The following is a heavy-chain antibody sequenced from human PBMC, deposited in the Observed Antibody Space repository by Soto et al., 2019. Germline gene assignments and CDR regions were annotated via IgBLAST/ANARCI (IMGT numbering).Heavy chain of an antibody. D-gene: IGHD3-3*01. Sequence: PSETLSLTCTVSGGSISSSSYYWGWIRQPPGKGLEWIGSIYYSGSTYYNPSLKSRVTISVDTSKNQFSLKLSSVTAADTAVYYCARPLTYYDFWSGYPSCWFDPWGQGTLVTVSS. CDR1: GGSISSSSYY. J-gene: IGHJ5*02. CDR3: ARPLTYYDFWSGYPSCWFDP. CDR2: IYYSGST. V-gene: IGHV4-39*01.